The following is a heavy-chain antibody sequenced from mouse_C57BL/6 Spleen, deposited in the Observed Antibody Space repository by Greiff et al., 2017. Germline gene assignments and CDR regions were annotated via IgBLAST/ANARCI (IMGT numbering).Heavy chain of an antibody. CDR1: GYTFTGYW. V-gene: IGHV1-9*01. J-gene: IGHJ2*01. CDR2: ILPGSGST. Sequence: LQESGAVLIKPGASVKLSCKTTGYTFTGYWIEWVKQRPGHGLEWIGAILPGSGSTSYNEKFKGKATFTADTSANTAYMQLSSLTTEDSAIYYCARYGSSSYYFAYWGQGTTLTVSA. D-gene: IGHD1-1*01. CDR3: ARYGSSSYYFAY.